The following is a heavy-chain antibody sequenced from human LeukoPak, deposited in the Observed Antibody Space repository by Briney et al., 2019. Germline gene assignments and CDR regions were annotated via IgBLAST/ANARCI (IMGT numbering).Heavy chain of an antibody. CDR1: GGSISGYY. CDR3: ARRLAVTGRYYFDY. CDR2: IYYSGST. J-gene: IGHJ4*02. V-gene: IGHV4-59*08. D-gene: IGHD6-19*01. Sequence: PSETLSLTCTVSGGSISGYYWTWIRQSPGKGLEWIGYIYYSGSTKYNPSLESRVTISLDMSKNQFSLRLSSVTAADTAVYYCARRLAVTGRYYFDYWGQGTLVTVSS.